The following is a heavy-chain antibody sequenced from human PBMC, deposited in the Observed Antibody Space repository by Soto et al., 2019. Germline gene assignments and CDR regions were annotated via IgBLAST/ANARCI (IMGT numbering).Heavy chain of an antibody. Sequence: QLQLQESGSGLVKPSQTLSLTCAVSGGSISSGGYSWSWVRQPPGKGLECIGYIYHSGSTYYNLSLKSRVTISVDRSKNQFALKLSSVTAADTAVYYCARGMTTVTTFDYWGQGTLVTVSS. D-gene: IGHD4-17*01. CDR3: ARGMTTVTTFDY. V-gene: IGHV4-30-2*01. CDR2: IYHSGST. J-gene: IGHJ4*02. CDR1: GGSISSGGYS.